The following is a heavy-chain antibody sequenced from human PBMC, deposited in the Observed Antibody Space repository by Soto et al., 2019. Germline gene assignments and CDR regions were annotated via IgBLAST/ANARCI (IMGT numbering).Heavy chain of an antibody. V-gene: IGHV1-3*01. CDR3: ARDHCSGGSCILYYYYYYMDV. D-gene: IGHD2-15*01. CDR1: GYTFTSYA. J-gene: IGHJ6*03. CDR2: INAGNGNT. Sequence: ASVKVSCKASGYTFTSYAMHWVRQAPGQRLEWMGWINAGNGNTKYSQKFQGRVTITRDTSASTAYMELSSLRSEDTAVYYCARDHCSGGSCILYYYYYYMDVWGKGTTVTVSS.